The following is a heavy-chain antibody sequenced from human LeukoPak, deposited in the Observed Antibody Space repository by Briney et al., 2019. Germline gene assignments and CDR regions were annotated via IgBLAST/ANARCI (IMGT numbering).Heavy chain of an antibody. Sequence: GGSLRLSCAASGFTFNSHLISWVRQAPGKGLEWVANMRQDGSKKFYADSVKGRFTVSRDNAKNLQYLQMNSLRVEDTAVYYCAREGEGFDYWGQGTLVTVSS. V-gene: IGHV3-7*01. CDR2: MRQDGSKK. D-gene: IGHD3-16*01. J-gene: IGHJ4*02. CDR1: GFTFNSHL. CDR3: AREGEGFDY.